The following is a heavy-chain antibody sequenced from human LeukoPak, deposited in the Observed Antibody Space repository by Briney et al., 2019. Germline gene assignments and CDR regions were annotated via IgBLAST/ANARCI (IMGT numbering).Heavy chain of an antibody. J-gene: IGHJ4*02. CDR2: IRSKANSYAT. V-gene: IGHV3-73*01. CDR3: TSPPYGNYAI. D-gene: IGHD4-11*01. Sequence: GGSLKLSCAASGFTFSGSAMHWVRQASGKGLEWVGRIRSKANSYATAYAASVKGRFTVSRVDSKNTAYLQMNSLKTEDTAVYYCTSPPYGNYAIWGQGTLVTVSS. CDR1: GFTFSGSA.